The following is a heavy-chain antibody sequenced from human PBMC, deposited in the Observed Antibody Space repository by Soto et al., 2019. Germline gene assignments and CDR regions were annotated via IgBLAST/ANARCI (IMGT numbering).Heavy chain of an antibody. J-gene: IGHJ3*02. CDR1: GFTFSSYA. Sequence: EVQLLESGGGLVQPGGSLRLSCAASGFTFSSYAMSWVRQAPGEGLEWVSAISDSGGSTYYADSVKGRFTFSSDNSKSTLYLQMNSLRAEDTAVYYCAKATGDAFGIWGQGTMVTVSS. V-gene: IGHV3-23*01. CDR2: ISDSGGST. CDR3: AKATGDAFGI.